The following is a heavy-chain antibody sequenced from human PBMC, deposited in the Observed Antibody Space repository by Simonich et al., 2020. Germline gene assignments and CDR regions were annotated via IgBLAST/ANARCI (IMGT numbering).Heavy chain of an antibody. V-gene: IGHV1-18*01. CDR1: GYTFTSYG. CDR3: ARASRGTWWYYYFDY. D-gene: IGHD2-15*01. J-gene: IGHJ4*02. CDR2: ISTYNGNT. Sequence: QVQLVQSGAEVKKPGASVKVSCKASGYTFTSYGISWVRQAPGQGLEGMGWISTYNGNTNDAKKLQGRVTMTTDTSTSTAYMELRSLRSDDTAVYYCARASRGTWWYYYFDYWGQGTLVTVSS.